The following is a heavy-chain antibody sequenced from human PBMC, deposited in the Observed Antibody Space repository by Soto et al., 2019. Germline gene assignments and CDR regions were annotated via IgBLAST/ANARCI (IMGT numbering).Heavy chain of an antibody. CDR2: ISWNSGSI. CDR1: GFTFDDYA. D-gene: IGHD5-12*01. Sequence: EVQLVESGGGLVQPGRSLRLSCAASGFTFDDYAMHWVRQAPGKGLEWVSGISWNSGSIGYADSVKGRFTISRDNAKNSLYLQMNSLRAEDTALYYCAKDITGLYSGYDSFDYWGQGTLVTVSS. J-gene: IGHJ4*02. CDR3: AKDITGLYSGYDSFDY. V-gene: IGHV3-9*01.